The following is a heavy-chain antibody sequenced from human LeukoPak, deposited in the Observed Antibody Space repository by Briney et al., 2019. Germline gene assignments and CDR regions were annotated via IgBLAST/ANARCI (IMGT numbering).Heavy chain of an antibody. CDR2: ISYDGSNK. CDR1: GFTLSSYA. Sequence: GGSLRLSCAASGFTLSSYAMHWVRQAPGKGLEWVAVISYDGSNKYYADSVKGRFTISRDNSKNTLYLQMNSLRAEDTAVYYCAREGNTGLTYFDYWGQGTLVTVSS. J-gene: IGHJ4*02. CDR3: AREGNTGLTYFDY. V-gene: IGHV3-30-3*01. D-gene: IGHD3/OR15-3a*01.